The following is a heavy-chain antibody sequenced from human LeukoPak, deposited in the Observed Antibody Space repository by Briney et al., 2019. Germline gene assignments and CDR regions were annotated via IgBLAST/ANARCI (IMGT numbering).Heavy chain of an antibody. J-gene: IGHJ4*02. CDR3: AKDYGY. D-gene: IGHD3-10*01. CDR2: ISWNSGSI. Sequence: GGSLRLSCAASGFTFDDYAMHWVRQAPGKGLEWVSGISWNSGSIGYADSVKGRFTISRDNAKNSLYLRMNSLRAEDTALYYCAKDYGYWGQGTLVTVSS. V-gene: IGHV3-9*01. CDR1: GFTFDDYA.